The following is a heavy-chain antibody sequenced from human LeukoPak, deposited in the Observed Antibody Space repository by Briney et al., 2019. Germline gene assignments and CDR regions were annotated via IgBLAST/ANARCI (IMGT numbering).Heavy chain of an antibody. J-gene: IGHJ4*02. CDR1: GFTVSSNY. CDR3: ASATEDLSYFDY. Sequence: GSLRLSCAVSGFTVSSNYMSWVRQAPGKGLEWVSVIYTGGSTYSADSVKGRFTISRDNSKSTLFLQMNSLRAEDTALYYCASATEDLSYFDYWGQGTLVTVSS. V-gene: IGHV3-53*01. CDR2: IYTGGST.